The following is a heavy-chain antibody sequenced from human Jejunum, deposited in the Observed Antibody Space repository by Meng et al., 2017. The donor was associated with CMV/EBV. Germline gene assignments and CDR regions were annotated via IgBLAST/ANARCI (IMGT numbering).Heavy chain of an antibody. D-gene: IGHD2-15*01. V-gene: IGHV3-74*01. CDR3: AGEHCGGGSCWTGFNI. CDR1: FAFSSHG. CDR2: IGPGGSTT. Sequence: FAFSSHGMHWIRQGPGKGVVWVSGIGPGGSTTISADSVKGRFTISRDNAKSTLYLQMNSLRAEDTSVYFCAGEHCGGGSCWTGFNIWGQGTTVTVSS. J-gene: IGHJ3*02.